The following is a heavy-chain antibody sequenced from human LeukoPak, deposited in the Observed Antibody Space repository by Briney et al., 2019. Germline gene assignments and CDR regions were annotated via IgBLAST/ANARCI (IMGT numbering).Heavy chain of an antibody. CDR2: SRDKGNSYTT. D-gene: IGHD3-10*01. J-gene: IGHJ4*01. CDR1: GFTSSDHY. V-gene: IGHV3-72*01. Sequence: GGSLRLSSAASGFTSSDHYIDWVRQAPGKGLEWVGRSRDKGNSYTTAYAASVRGRFTISRDDSKNSLYLQMNSLKIEDTAVYYCTKLARAPRDFDYWGQGTLVTVSS. CDR3: TKLARAPRDFDY.